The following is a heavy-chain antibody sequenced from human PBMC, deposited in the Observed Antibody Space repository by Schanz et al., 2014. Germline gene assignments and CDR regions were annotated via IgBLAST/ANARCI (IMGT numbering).Heavy chain of an antibody. CDR2: VSSSSDDN. CDR3: AYDLGVDGGDGCLNWYFDR. V-gene: IGHV3-23*05. D-gene: IGHD2-21*01. J-gene: IGHJ2*01. Sequence: DVQLLESGGGLVQPGGSLRLSCSASTFTFDHYAMTWVRQAPGKGLEWVAAVSSSSDDNKYADSVRGRFTISRDNSRSAMYLQMNSLSAEGTAVYFCAYDLGVDGGDGCLNWYFDRWGRGALVTVSS. CDR1: TFTFDHYA.